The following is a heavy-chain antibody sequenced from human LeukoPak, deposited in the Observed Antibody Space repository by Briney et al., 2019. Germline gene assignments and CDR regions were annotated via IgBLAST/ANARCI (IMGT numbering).Heavy chain of an antibody. D-gene: IGHD2-15*01. CDR3: AKPVLVVVAATPSYYFDY. CDR2: ISGSGGST. Sequence: GGSLRLSCAASGFTFSSYAMSWVRQAPGKGLEWVSAISGSGGSTYYADSVEGRFTISRDNSENTLYLQMNSLRAEDTAVYYCAKPVLVVVAATPSYYFDYWGQGTLVTVSS. CDR1: GFTFSSYA. J-gene: IGHJ4*02. V-gene: IGHV3-23*01.